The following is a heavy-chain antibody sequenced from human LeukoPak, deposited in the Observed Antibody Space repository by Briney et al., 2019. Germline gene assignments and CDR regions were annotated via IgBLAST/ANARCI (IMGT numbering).Heavy chain of an antibody. CDR1: GGSISIYY. Sequence: PSETLSLTCTVSGGSISIYYWSWIRQPAGKGLEWIGRIYTSGSTNYNPSLKSRVTMSVDTSKNQFSLKLSSVTAVDTAVYYCARGGYCTGGVCYLDYWGQGTLVTVSS. CDR3: ARGGYCTGGVCYLDY. CDR2: IYTSGST. D-gene: IGHD2-8*02. V-gene: IGHV4-4*07. J-gene: IGHJ4*02.